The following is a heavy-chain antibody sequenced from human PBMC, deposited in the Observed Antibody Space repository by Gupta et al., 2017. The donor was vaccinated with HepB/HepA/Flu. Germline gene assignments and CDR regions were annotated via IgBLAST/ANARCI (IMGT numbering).Heavy chain of an antibody. CDR2: IYQDGNN. D-gene: IGHD6-6*01. CDR3: SNGNWDARLAY. J-gene: IGHJ4*02. Sequence: QAQLQQWGAGLLEPSETLSLTCAVYDGTFTPYYYWTWIRQPPGKGMEWIGDIYQDGNNKYYPALKGRVTIAARKTNNQVSMHLIYVTAADTAVYYCSNGNWDARLAYWGQGTLVTVSS. CDR1: DGTFTPYY. V-gene: IGHV4-34*08.